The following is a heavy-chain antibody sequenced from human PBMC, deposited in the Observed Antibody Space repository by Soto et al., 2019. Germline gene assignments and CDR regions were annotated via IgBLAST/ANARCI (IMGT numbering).Heavy chain of an antibody. CDR3: AGSFTIFGVFIPAKDF. CDR2: ISSSGSTI. J-gene: IGHJ6*04. CDR1: GFTFSDYY. V-gene: IGHV3-11*01. Sequence: QVQLVECGGGLVKPGGSLRLSYAASGFTFSDYYMSWISQAPGKGMEWVSYISSSGSTIYYADSVKGRFTISRDNAKNSLYLQMNRLRAEDTAVYYCAGSFTIFGVFIPAKDFWGKGTTVIVSS. D-gene: IGHD3-3*01.